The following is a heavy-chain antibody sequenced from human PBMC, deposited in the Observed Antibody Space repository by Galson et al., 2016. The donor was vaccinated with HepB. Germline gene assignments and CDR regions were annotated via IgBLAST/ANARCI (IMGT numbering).Heavy chain of an antibody. CDR2: IDWDDGK. D-gene: IGHD3-9*01. V-gene: IGHV2-70*01. CDR3: ARTPRNKHISTGFYIYTMDV. CDR1: GFSLNTYGMC. J-gene: IGHJ6*02. Sequence: PALVKPTQTLTLTCTFSGFSLNTYGMCVSWIRQPPGKALEWLALIDWDDGKYYSTSLRTGIIISKDTSKSQVVLTMTSMDPEDTGTYYCARTPRNKHISTGFYIYTMDVWGRGTTVTVSS.